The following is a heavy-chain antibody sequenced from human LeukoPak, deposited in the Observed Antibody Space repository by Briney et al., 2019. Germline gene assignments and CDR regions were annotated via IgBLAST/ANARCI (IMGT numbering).Heavy chain of an antibody. CDR3: ARTLNDAFDI. CDR1: GFTVSSNY. J-gene: IGHJ3*02. Sequence: GGSLRLSCAASGFTVSSNYMSWVRQAPGKGLEWVSVIYSGGSTYYADSMKGRFTISRDNSKNTLYLQMNSLRAEDTAVYYCARTLNDAFDIWGQGTMVTVSS. V-gene: IGHV3-53*01. CDR2: IYSGGST.